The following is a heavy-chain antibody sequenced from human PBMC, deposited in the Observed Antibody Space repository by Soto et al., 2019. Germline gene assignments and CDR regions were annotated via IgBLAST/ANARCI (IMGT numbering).Heavy chain of an antibody. D-gene: IGHD1-26*01. CDR3: ARLQVGAGDY. CDR1: GGSISSSYY. Sequence: SETLSLTCTVSGGSISSSYYWGWIRQPPGKGLEWIGNIYYSGSTYYNPSLKSRVTISVDTSKNQFSLKLSSVTAADTAVYYCARLQVGAGDYWGQGTPVTVSS. J-gene: IGHJ4*02. CDR2: IYYSGST. V-gene: IGHV4-39*01.